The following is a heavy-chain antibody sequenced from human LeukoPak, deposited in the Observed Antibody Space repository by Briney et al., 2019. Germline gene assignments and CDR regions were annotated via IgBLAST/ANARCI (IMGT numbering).Heavy chain of an antibody. CDR1: GFTFSSYA. CDR3: AKDLEGRYSSGWFGPGYFDY. D-gene: IGHD6-19*01. J-gene: IGHJ4*02. CDR2: ISGSGGST. Sequence: GGSLTLSCAASGFTFSSYAMSWVRQAPGKGLECVSAISGSGGSTYYADSVKGRFTISRDNSKNTLYLQMNSLRAEDTAVYYCAKDLEGRYSSGWFGPGYFDYWGQGTLVTVSS. V-gene: IGHV3-23*01.